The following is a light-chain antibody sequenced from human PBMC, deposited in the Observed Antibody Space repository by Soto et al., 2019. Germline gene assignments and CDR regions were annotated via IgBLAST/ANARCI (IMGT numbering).Light chain of an antibody. CDR2: DAS. V-gene: IGKV3D-11*03. Sequence: EIVLIQSPATLSLSPGERATLSCRASQSVSSNLAWYQQNPGQAPRLLIFDASNRATGIPARFSGSGSGTDFILTISSLEPEDFAVYYCQQYGSSPGLTFGGGTKVEIK. J-gene: IGKJ4*01. CDR1: QSVSSN. CDR3: QQYGSSPGLT.